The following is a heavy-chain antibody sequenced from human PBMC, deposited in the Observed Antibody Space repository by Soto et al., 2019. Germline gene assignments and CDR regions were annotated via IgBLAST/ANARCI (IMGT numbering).Heavy chain of an antibody. CDR2: IGTDGNT. V-gene: IGHV3-23*01. Sequence: GGSLRLSCAASGFTFNSYAMNWVRQAPGKGLAWVSAIGTDGNTYYANSVKGRFTISRDNSRTTLYLQMDSLRVEDTALYYCVRKYPGTRPFDYWGQGTLVTVSS. CDR3: VRKYPGTRPFDY. CDR1: GFTFNSYA. D-gene: IGHD2-2*01. J-gene: IGHJ4*01.